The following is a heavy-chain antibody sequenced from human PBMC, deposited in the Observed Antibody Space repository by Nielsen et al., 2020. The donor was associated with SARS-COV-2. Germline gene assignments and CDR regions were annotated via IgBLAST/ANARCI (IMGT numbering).Heavy chain of an antibody. V-gene: IGHV3-73*01. D-gene: IGHD6-19*01. CDR2: IRSNLNNYAT. J-gene: IGHJ6*03. CDR1: GFTISGSA. CDR3: TRQDSSGWFNYYYYLDV. Sequence: GGSLRLSCAASGFTISGSAMHWVRRASGKGLEWVGRIRSNLNNYATSYAASVKGRFTISRDDSRNTAYLQMNSLKAEDTAVYYCTRQDSSGWFNYYYYLDVWGKGTTVTVSS.